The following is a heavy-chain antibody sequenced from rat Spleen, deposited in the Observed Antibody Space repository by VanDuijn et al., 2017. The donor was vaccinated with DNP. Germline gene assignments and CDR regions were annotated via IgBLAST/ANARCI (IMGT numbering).Heavy chain of an antibody. CDR1: GYSITSNY. Sequence: EVQLQESGPGLVKPSQSLSLTCSVTGYSITSNYWGWVRKFPENKLEYIGHISFSGGTNYNPSLKSQISITRDTSKNQFFLQLNSITTEDTATYYCARWVYYFDYWGQGVMVTVSS. J-gene: IGHJ2*01. V-gene: IGHV3-1*01. CDR2: ISFSGGT. CDR3: ARWVYYFDY.